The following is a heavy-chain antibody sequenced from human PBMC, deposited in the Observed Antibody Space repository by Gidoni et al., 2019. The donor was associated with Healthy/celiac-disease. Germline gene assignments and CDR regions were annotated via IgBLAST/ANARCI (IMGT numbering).Heavy chain of an antibody. J-gene: IGHJ5*02. CDR1: GGSISSSNW. Sequence: QVQLQESGPGLVKPSGTLSLTCAVSGGSISSSNWWSWVRQPPGKGLEWIGEIYHSGSTNYNPSLKSRVTISVDKSKNQFSLKLSSVTAADTAVYYCARDHMVRGAYWGNNWFDPWGQGTLVTVSS. CDR3: ARDHMVRGAYWGNNWFDP. D-gene: IGHD3-10*01. V-gene: IGHV4-4*02. CDR2: IYHSGST.